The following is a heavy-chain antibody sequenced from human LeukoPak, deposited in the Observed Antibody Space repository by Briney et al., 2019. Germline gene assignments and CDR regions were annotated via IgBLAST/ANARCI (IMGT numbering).Heavy chain of an antibody. Sequence: PGGSLRLSCAASGFTFSSYAMHWVRQAPGKGLGWVAVISYDGSNKYYADSVKGRFTISRDNSKNTLYLQMNSLRAEDTAVYYCARDSGRGGHYGMDVWGQGTTVTVSS. J-gene: IGHJ6*02. CDR3: ARDSGRGGHYGMDV. CDR2: ISYDGSNK. V-gene: IGHV3-30*04. D-gene: IGHD3-10*01. CDR1: GFTFSSYA.